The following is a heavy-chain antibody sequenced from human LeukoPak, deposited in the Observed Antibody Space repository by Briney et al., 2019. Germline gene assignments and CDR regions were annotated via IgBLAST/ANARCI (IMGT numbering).Heavy chain of an antibody. V-gene: IGHV4-59*01. J-gene: IGHJ2*01. D-gene: IGHD3-3*01. CDR1: GGSISSYF. CDR2: IYYSGST. Sequence: SETLSLTCTVSGGSISSYFWSWIRQPPGKGLEWIGYIYYSGSTDYNPSLKSRVTISIDTSKNQFSLKLSSVTAADTAVYYCARANTDYDPDKADWYFDLWGRGTLVTVSS. CDR3: ARANTDYDPDKADWYFDL.